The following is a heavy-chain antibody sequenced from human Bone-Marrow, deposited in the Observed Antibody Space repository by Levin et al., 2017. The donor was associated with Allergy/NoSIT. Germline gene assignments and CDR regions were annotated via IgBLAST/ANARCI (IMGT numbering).Heavy chain of an antibody. J-gene: IGHJ5*02. D-gene: IGHD3-10*01. Sequence: GESLKISCAASGFTFSSYGMHWVRQAPGKGLEWVAVIWYDGSNKYYADSVKGRFTISRDNSKNTLYLQMNSLRAEDTAVYYCARAFNWYGRFDPWGQGTLVTVSS. V-gene: IGHV3-33*01. CDR1: GFTFSSYG. CDR3: ARAFNWYGRFDP. CDR2: IWYDGSNK.